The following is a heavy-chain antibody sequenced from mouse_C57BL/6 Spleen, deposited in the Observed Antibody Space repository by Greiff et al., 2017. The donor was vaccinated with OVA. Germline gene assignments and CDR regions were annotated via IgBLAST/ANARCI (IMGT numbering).Heavy chain of an antibody. D-gene: IGHD1-3*01. J-gene: IGHJ2*01. CDR2: IYPGDGDT. Sequence: QVQLQQSGPELVKPGASVKISCKASGYAFSSSWMNWVKQRPGKGLEWIGRIYPGDGDTNYNGKFKGKATLTADKSSSTAYMQLSSLTSEDSAVYFCARKVFEYWGQGTTLTDSS. CDR1: GYAFSSSW. CDR3: ARKVFEY. V-gene: IGHV1-82*01.